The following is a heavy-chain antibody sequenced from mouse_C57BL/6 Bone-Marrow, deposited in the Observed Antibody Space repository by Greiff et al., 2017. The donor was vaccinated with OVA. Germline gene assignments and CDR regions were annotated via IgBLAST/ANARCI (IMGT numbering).Heavy chain of an antibody. CDR2: SRNKANDYTT. CDR3: ARDYYGRDWYFDV. Sequence: EVKVVESGGGLVQSGRSLRLSCATSGFTFSDFYMEWVRQAPGKGLEWIAASRNKANDYTTEYSASVKGRFIVSRDTSQSILYLQMNALRAEDTAIYYCARDYYGRDWYFDVWGTGTTVTVSS. D-gene: IGHD1-1*01. CDR1: GFTFSDFY. J-gene: IGHJ1*03. V-gene: IGHV7-1*01.